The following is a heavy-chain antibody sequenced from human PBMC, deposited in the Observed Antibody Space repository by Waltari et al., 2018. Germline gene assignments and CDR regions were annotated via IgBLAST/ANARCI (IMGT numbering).Heavy chain of an antibody. V-gene: IGHV4-61*02. D-gene: IGHD3-22*01. J-gene: IGHJ3*01. Sequence: QVQLQESGPGLVKPSETLSLTCAVSGVSISIGSYYWAGIRQPAGKGLEWIGRIYTSGSINYNPSLKSRVTISKDTSKNQFSLKLSSVSAADTAVYYCVGYSDTIGFRDGFRFWGQGTMVTVSS. CDR3: VGYSDTIGFRDGFRF. CDR2: IYTSGSI. CDR1: GVSISIGSYY.